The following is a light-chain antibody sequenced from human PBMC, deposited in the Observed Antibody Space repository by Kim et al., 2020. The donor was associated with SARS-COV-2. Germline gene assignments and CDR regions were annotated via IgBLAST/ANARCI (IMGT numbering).Light chain of an antibody. Sequence: SASVGDKVTSTCRASQDIANSLAWYQQKPGTVPKVLIYGASTLQSGVPSRFSGSGSGTEFTLTIGSLQTEDVATYYCQKYNSAPWTFGPGTKLEI. CDR3: QKYNSAPWT. J-gene: IGKJ1*01. CDR1: QDIANS. CDR2: GAS. V-gene: IGKV1-27*01.